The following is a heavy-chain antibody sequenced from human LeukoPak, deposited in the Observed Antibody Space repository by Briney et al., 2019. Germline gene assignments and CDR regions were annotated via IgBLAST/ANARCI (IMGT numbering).Heavy chain of an antibody. D-gene: IGHD3-10*01. V-gene: IGHV3-21*01. CDR3: ARESGDYYGSGSHLDWFDP. Sequence: GGSLRLSCAASGFTFSTTGMTWVRQAPGKGLEWVCTITFRSDTSYADSVKGRFTVSRDNAKNSVFLQMSSLRAEDTAVYYCARESGDYYGSGSHLDWFDPWGQGTLVTVSS. J-gene: IGHJ5*02. CDR2: ITFRSDT. CDR1: GFTFSTTG.